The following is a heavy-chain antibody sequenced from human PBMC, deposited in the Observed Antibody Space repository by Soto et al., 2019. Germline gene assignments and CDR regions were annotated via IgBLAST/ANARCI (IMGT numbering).Heavy chain of an antibody. Sequence: GGSLRLSCAASGFTFSSYAMHWVRQAPGKGLEWVAVISYDGSNKYYADSVKGRFTISRDNSKNTPYLQMNSLRAEDTAVYYCAREWSSYFDYWGQGTLVTVSS. V-gene: IGHV3-30-3*01. CDR1: GFTFSSYA. CDR3: AREWSSYFDY. CDR2: ISYDGSNK. D-gene: IGHD1-26*01. J-gene: IGHJ4*02.